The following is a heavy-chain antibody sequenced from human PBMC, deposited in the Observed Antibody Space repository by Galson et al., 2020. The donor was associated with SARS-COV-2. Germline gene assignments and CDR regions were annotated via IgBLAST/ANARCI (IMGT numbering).Heavy chain of an antibody. CDR2: ISYTGRH. CDR3: ARVFDYSRGYSDAFDI. D-gene: IGHD1-26*01. V-gene: IGHV4-59*01. J-gene: IGHJ3*02. Sequence: SETLSLTCTVSGGSISTYYWSWIRQPPGKGLESIGHISYTGRHRYNSSLKSRVSISVDTSKNQFSLNLSSVTAADTAVYYCARVFDYSRGYSDAFDIWGQGTMITVSS. CDR1: GGSISTYY.